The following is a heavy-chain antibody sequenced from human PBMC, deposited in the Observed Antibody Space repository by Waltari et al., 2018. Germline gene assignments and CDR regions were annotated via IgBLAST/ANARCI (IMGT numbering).Heavy chain of an antibody. D-gene: IGHD2-21*01. J-gene: IGHJ4*02. CDR3: ASLCGGDCYSEDY. V-gene: IGHV4-59*08. CDR2: IYYSGST. Sequence: QVQLQESGPGLVKPSETLSLTCTVSGGSISSYYWSWIRQPPGKGLAWIGYIYYSGSTNYNPSLKSRVTISVDTSKNQFSLKLSSVTAADTAVYYCASLCGGDCYSEDYWGQGTLVTVSS. CDR1: GGSISSYY.